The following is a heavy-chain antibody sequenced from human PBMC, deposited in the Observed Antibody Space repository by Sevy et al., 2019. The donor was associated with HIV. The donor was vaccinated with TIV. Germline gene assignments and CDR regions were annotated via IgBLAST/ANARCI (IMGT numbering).Heavy chain of an antibody. J-gene: IGHJ4*02. Sequence: SQTLSLTCAISGDSVSSNSAGWNWIRQSPSRGLEWLGRTYYRSKWYNDYAVSVKSRITINPDTSKNQFSLQLNSVTPEDTAVYYCARGGEYYDYVWGSYRYQNFDYWGQGTLVTVSS. CDR1: GDSVSSNSAG. CDR2: TYYRSKWYN. D-gene: IGHD3-16*02. CDR3: ARGGEYYDYVWGSYRYQNFDY. V-gene: IGHV6-1*01.